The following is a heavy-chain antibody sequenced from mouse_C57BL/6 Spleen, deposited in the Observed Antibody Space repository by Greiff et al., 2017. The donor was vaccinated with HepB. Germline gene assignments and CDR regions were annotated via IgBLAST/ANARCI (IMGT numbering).Heavy chain of an antibody. V-gene: IGHV1-82*01. CDR3: AIDLLLRSYYAMDY. Sequence: VQLQQSGPELVKPGASVKISCKASGYAFSSSWMNWVKQRPGKGLEWIGRIYPGDGDTNYNGKFKGKATLTADKSSSTAYMQLSSLTSEDSAVYACAIDLLLRSYYAMDYWGQGTSVTVSS. CDR1: GYAFSSSW. J-gene: IGHJ4*01. D-gene: IGHD1-1*01. CDR2: IYPGDGDT.